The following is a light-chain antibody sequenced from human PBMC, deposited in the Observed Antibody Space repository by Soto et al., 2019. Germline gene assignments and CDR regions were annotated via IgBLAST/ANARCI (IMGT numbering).Light chain of an antibody. Sequence: EIVLTQSPATLSLSPGERATLSCRASQSVSSYLALYQQKPGQAPRLLIYDASNRATDIPARFSSSESGTDFTLTISRLDSEDFAVYYCQQRSNWPRTFGQVTKLELK. V-gene: IGKV3-11*01. J-gene: IGKJ2*02. CDR1: QSVSSY. CDR3: QQRSNWPRT. CDR2: DAS.